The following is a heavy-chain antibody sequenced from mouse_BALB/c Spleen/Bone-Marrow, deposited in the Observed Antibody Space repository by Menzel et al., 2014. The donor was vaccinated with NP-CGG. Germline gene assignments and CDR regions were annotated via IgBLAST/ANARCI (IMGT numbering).Heavy chain of an antibody. Sequence: QVQLQQPGAELVRPGTPVKLSCKASGYTFTSYWMNWVKQRPGRGLEWIGRIDPSDSETHYNQKFKDKATLTVDKSSSTAYIQLSSLTSEDSAVYYCARWGAYFDYWGQGPPLTVSS. J-gene: IGHJ2*01. V-gene: IGHV1-61*01. CDR2: IDPSDSET. CDR1: GYTFTSYW. CDR3: ARWGAYFDY.